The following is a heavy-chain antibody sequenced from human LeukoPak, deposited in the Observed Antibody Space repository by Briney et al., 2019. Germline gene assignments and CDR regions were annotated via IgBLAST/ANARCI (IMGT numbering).Heavy chain of an antibody. D-gene: IGHD6-19*01. Sequence: PGRSLRLSCAVSGLTFSSYGMQWASQAPSKAREWGAVISYDGSNKYYADSVKGGFTIYRDNSKNTLYLQMNSLTAEDTAVYCCAKDEGSCSSGWYPSPASDACDIWGQGTMVTVSS. CDR1: GLTFSSYG. J-gene: IGHJ3*02. V-gene: IGHV3-30*18. CDR2: ISYDGSNK. CDR3: AKDEGSCSSGWYPSPASDACDI.